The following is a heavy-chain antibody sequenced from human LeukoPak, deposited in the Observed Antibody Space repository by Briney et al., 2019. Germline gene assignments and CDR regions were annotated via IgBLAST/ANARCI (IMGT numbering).Heavy chain of an antibody. J-gene: IGHJ4*02. CDR2: IYSGGST. CDR1: GFTVSSNY. V-gene: IGHV3-53*01. D-gene: IGHD3-10*01. CDR3: ARDRGFGELYFDY. Sequence: PGGSLRLSCAASGFTVSSNYMSWVRQAPGKGLEWVSVIYSGGSTSYADSVKGRFTISRHNSKNTLYLQMNSLRADDTAVYYCARDRGFGELYFDYWGQGTLVTVSS.